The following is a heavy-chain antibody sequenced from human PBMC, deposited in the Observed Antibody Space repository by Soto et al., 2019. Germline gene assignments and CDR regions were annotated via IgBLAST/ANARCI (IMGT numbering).Heavy chain of an antibody. CDR3: ARENGDYFDY. J-gene: IGHJ4*02. Sequence: QVQLVESGGGVVQPGRSLRLSCAASGFTFSSYAMHWVRQAPGKGLEWVAVISYDGSNKYYADSVKGRFTISRDNSKNTLYVQMNSLRDEDTAVYYCARENGDYFDYWGQGTLVTVSS. CDR1: GFTFSSYA. D-gene: IGHD4-17*01. CDR2: ISYDGSNK. V-gene: IGHV3-30-3*01.